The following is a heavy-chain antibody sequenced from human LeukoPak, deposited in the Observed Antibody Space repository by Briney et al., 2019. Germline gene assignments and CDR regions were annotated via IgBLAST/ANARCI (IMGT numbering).Heavy chain of an antibody. CDR2: ISGSGGST. J-gene: IGHJ4*02. CDR1: GFTFSSYA. Sequence: PGGSLRLSCAASGFTFSSYAMSWVRQAPGKGPEWVSAISGSGGSTYYADSVKGRFTISRDNSKNTLYLQMNSLRAEDTAVYYCAKSSQLRYFDWLLYYDYWGQGTLVTVSS. CDR3: AKSSQLRYFDWLLYYDY. D-gene: IGHD3-9*01. V-gene: IGHV3-23*01.